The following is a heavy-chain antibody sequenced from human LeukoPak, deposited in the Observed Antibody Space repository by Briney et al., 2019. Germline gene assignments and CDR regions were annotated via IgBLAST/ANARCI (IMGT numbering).Heavy chain of an antibody. D-gene: IGHD6-19*01. CDR1: GGSISSSSYY. Sequence: SETLSLTCTVSGGSISSSSYYWGWIRQPPGKGLEWIGSIYYSGSTYYNPSLKSRVTISVDTSKNQFSLKLSSVTAADTAVYYCARQATVAARPDRFDYWGQGTLVTVSS. CDR3: ARQATVAARPDRFDY. V-gene: IGHV4-39*01. J-gene: IGHJ4*02. CDR2: IYYSGST.